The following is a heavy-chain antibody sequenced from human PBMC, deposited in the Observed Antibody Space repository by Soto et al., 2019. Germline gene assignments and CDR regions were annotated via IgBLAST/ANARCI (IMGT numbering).Heavy chain of an antibody. D-gene: IGHD5-18*01. J-gene: IGHJ6*02. CDR3: ARGALWSNYYYYCMDV. Sequence: ASVKVSCKASGCTFTSYAMNWVRQAPGQGLEWMGWINTNTGNPTYAQGFTGRFVFSLDTSVSTAYLQICSLKAEDTAVYYCARGALWSNYYYYCMDVWGQGTTVTVSS. CDR1: GCTFTSYA. V-gene: IGHV7-4-1*01. CDR2: INTNTGNP.